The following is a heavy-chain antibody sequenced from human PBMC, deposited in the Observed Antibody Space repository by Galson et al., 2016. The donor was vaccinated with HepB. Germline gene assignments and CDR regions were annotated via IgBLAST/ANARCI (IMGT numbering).Heavy chain of an antibody. Sequence: SLRLSCAASGFTFSGYAMHWVRQAPGKGLEWVAAISYDGSNKYYADSVKGRFTISRDNSKNTLYLQMNSLRAEDTAVYYCASLRSGSYAFDIWGQGTMVTVSS. J-gene: IGHJ3*02. CDR3: ASLRSGSYAFDI. CDR1: GFTFSGYA. D-gene: IGHD3-22*01. CDR2: ISYDGSNK. V-gene: IGHV3-30*03.